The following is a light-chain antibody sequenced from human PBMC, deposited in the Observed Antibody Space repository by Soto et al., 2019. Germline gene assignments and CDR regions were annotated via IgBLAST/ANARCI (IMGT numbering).Light chain of an antibody. V-gene: IGKV1-17*01. CDR2: AAS. Sequence: IRMSQSPDTVSSSEEDRVIITCRASQSISNHFNWYQQKPGKAPKLLIFAASSLQSGIPSRFSGSGSGTEFTLTIRRLQPEDFAAYYSLQHNSYPHTFGHGTNVDIK. CDR1: QSISNH. J-gene: IGKJ1*01. CDR3: LQHNSYPHT.